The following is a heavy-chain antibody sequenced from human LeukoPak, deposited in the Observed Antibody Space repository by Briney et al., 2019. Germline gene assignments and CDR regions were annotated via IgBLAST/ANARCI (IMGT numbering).Heavy chain of an antibody. CDR3: ARERRGYDTLFDY. CDR1: GFTFSTYN. V-gene: IGHV3-48*01. J-gene: IGHJ4*02. D-gene: IGHD3-9*01. CDR2: ISSSSSTI. Sequence: GGSLRLSCASSGFTFSTYNMNWVRQAPGKGLEWVSYISSSSSTIYYADSVKGRFTISRDNAKHSLYLQMNSLRAEDTAVYYCARERRGYDTLFDYWGQGTLVTVSS.